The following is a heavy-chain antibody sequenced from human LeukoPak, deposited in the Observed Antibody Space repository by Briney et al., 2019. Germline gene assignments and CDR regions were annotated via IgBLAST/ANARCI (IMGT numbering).Heavy chain of an antibody. CDR2: ISWNGGSI. Sequence: GGSLRLSCAASGFTFDDYAMHWVRQAPGKGLEWVSGISWNGGSIGYADSVKGRFTISRDNAKNSLYLQMNSLRAEDTALYYCAKGHYYDSSPTFGPWGQGTLVTVSS. D-gene: IGHD3-22*01. CDR3: AKGHYYDSSPTFGP. J-gene: IGHJ5*02. CDR1: GFTFDDYA. V-gene: IGHV3-9*01.